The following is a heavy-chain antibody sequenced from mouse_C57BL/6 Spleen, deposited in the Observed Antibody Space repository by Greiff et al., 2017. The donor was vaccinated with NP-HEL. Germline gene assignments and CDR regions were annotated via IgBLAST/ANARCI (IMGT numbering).Heavy chain of an antibody. Sequence: DVKLQESGPGLVKPSQSLSLTCSVTGYSITSGYYWNWIRQFPGNKLEWMGYISYDGSNNYNPSLKNRISITRDTSKNQFFLKLNSVTTEDTATYYCAIYDGYSYWYFDVWGPGTTVTVSS. CDR2: ISYDGSN. CDR1: GYSITSGYY. D-gene: IGHD2-3*01. V-gene: IGHV3-6*01. CDR3: AIYDGYSYWYFDV. J-gene: IGHJ1*01.